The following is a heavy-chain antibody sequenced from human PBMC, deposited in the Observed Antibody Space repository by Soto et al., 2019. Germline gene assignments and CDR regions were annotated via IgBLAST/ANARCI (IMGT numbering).Heavy chain of an antibody. Sequence: ASVKVSCKASGYTFTSYGISWVRQAPGQGLEWMGWISAYNGNTNYAQKLQGRVTMTTDTSTSIAYMELRSLRSDDTAVYYCARDSPYDILTGYYGDYYYYGMDVWGQGTTVTVSS. D-gene: IGHD3-9*01. J-gene: IGHJ6*02. CDR3: ARDSPYDILTGYYGDYYYYGMDV. V-gene: IGHV1-18*01. CDR1: GYTFTSYG. CDR2: ISAYNGNT.